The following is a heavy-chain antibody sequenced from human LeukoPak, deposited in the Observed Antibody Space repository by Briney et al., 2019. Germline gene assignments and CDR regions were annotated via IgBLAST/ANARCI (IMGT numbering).Heavy chain of an antibody. J-gene: IGHJ3*02. D-gene: IGHD4-23*01. Sequence: TLSLTCTVSGGSISSGGYYWSWIRQHPGKGLEWIGYIYYSGSTYYNPSLKSRVTISVDTSKNQFSLKLSSVTAADTAVYYCAREATLLTGGNPDAFDIWGQGTMVTVSS. V-gene: IGHV4-31*03. CDR2: IYYSGST. CDR3: AREATLLTGGNPDAFDI. CDR1: GGSISSGGYY.